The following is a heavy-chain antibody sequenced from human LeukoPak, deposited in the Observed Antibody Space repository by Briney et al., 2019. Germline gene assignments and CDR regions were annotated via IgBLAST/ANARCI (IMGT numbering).Heavy chain of an antibody. CDR1: GFTFSSYA. Sequence: GGSLRLSCAASGFTFSSYAMHWVRQAPGKGLEWVAVISYDGSNKYYADSVKGRFTISRDNSKNTLYLQMNSLRAEDTAVYYCARDRGDGYNQGELDYWGQGTLVTVSS. D-gene: IGHD5-24*01. CDR3: ARDRGDGYNQGELDY. V-gene: IGHV3-30*04. CDR2: ISYDGSNK. J-gene: IGHJ4*02.